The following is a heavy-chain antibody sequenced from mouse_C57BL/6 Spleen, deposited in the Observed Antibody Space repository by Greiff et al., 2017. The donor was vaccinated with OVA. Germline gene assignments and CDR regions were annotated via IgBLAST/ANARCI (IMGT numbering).Heavy chain of an antibody. CDR3: AREKGYYLAY. CDR2: INPNNGGT. CDR1: GYTFTDYY. Sequence: EVQLQQSGPELVKPGASVKISCKASGYTFTDYYMNWVKQSHGKSLEWIGDINPNNGGTSYNQKFKGKATLTVDKSSSTAYMELRSLTSEDSAVYYCAREKGYYLAYWGQGTLVTVSA. D-gene: IGHD2-3*01. J-gene: IGHJ3*01. V-gene: IGHV1-26*01.